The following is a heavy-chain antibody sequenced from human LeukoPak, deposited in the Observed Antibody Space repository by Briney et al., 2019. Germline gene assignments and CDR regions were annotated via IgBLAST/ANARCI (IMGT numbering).Heavy chain of an antibody. Sequence: ASVKVSCKASGYTFTSYGISWVRQAPGQGLEWTGWISPSNGNTNNVQNLQGRVTMTTDTSTSTAYMELRSLRSDDTAVYYCARYGGTIVGANRCFDYWGQGTLVTVSS. CDR2: ISPSNGNT. J-gene: IGHJ4*02. V-gene: IGHV1-18*01. CDR3: ARYGGTIVGANRCFDY. CDR1: GYTFTSYG. D-gene: IGHD1-26*01.